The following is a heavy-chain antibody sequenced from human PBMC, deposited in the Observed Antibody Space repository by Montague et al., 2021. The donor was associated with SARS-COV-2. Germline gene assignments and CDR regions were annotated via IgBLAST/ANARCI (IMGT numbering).Heavy chain of an antibody. Sequence: SLRLSCAASGFTFSSYWMSWVRQAPGKGLEWVANIKQDGSEKYYVDSVKGRFTISRDNAKNSLYLQMNSLRAEDTAVYYCARGKYEYVWGSYRYGFDYWGQGTLVTVSS. V-gene: IGHV3-7*01. CDR1: GFTFSSYW. CDR3: ARGKYEYVWGSYRYGFDY. D-gene: IGHD3-16*02. CDR2: IKQDGSEK. J-gene: IGHJ4*02.